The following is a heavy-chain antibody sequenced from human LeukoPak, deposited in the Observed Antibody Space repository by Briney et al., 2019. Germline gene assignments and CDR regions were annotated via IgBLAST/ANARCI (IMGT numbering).Heavy chain of an antibody. CDR3: PRVSSSSGWYVGFDY. V-gene: IGHV3-66*01. J-gene: IGHJ4*02. CDR2: IYSGGST. CDR1: GFTVSSNY. Sequence: GGSLRLSCAASGFTVSSNYMSWVRQAPGKGLEWVSVIYSGGSTYYADSVKGRFTISRDNSKNTLYRQMNSRRAEDTSGYYWPRVSSSSGWYVGFDYWGQGTLVSVSS. D-gene: IGHD6-19*01.